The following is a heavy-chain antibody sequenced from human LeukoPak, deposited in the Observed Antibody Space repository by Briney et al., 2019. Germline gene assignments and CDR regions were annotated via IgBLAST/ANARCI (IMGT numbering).Heavy chain of an antibody. J-gene: IGHJ4*02. V-gene: IGHV3-15*01. CDR1: GFIFTDAW. Sequence: PGGSLRLSCAASGFIFTDAWMTWVRQAPGKGLEWVGRIRSKAVGGTTDYAAPLKGRFTVSRDDSKNTFYLEMNSLKTEDTAVYYCTTDRGISGTTDLDYWGQGTLATVSS. D-gene: IGHD1-20*01. CDR2: IRSKAVGGTT. CDR3: TTDRGISGTTDLDY.